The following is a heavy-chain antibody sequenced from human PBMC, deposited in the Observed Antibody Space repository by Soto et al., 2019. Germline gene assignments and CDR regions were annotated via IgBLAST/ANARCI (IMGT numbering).Heavy chain of an antibody. V-gene: IGHV3-15*07. CDR1: GFTFSNAW. D-gene: IGHD2-15*01. CDR3: TTEVAYYARGSMDV. J-gene: IGHJ6*02. Sequence: EVQLVESGGGLVKPGGSLRLSCAASGFTFSNAWMNWVRQAPGKGLEWVGRIKSKTDGGTTDYAAPVKGRFTISRDDSKNTLYLQMNSLKTEGTAVYYCTTEVAYYARGSMDVWGQGTTVTVSS. CDR2: IKSKTDGGTT.